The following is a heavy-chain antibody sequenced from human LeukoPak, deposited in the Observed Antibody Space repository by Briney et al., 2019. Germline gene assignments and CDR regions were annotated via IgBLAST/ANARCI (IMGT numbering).Heavy chain of an antibody. D-gene: IGHD2-15*01. CDR3: AKAPLGRCTGVICYYFDY. CDR1: GFSFSSYN. CDR2: LSTSSSYI. V-gene: IGHV3-21*01. Sequence: GGSLRLSCAASGFSFSSYNLNWVRQAPGKGLEWVSSLSTSSSYIYYADSVKGRFTVSRDNARNSLELQMNSLRAEDTAVYYCAKAPLGRCTGVICYYFDYWGQGTLVTVSS. J-gene: IGHJ4*02.